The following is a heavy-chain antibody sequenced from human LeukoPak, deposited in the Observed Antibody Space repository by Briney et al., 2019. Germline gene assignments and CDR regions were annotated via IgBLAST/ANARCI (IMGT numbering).Heavy chain of an antibody. CDR2: ISDTGSK. CDR3: ARHKRDFWSGPEFDD. CDR1: TVSISGSY. Sequence: PSETLSLTCTVSTVSISGSYWSWIRQPPGTGLEWIGYISDTGSKNYNPSLRSRLTISGDTSKNQFSLQVTFVTAADTAVYYCARHKRDFWSGPEFDDWGQGTLVTVSP. D-gene: IGHD3-3*01. V-gene: IGHV4-59*08. J-gene: IGHJ4*02.